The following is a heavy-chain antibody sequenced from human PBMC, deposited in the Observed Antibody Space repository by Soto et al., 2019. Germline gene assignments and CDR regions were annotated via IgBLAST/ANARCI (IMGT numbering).Heavy chain of an antibody. V-gene: IGHV1-18*04. CDR3: VRDVATVTKGDLLTNCFYP. J-gene: IGHJ5*02. Sequence: VELVQSGAAVKKPGASVKVSCKASGYTFLSHGISWVRQAPGQGLDWMAWISPYNGETKYASGLHDRLILTTDTSTNTAYMELRSLGPDDSAVYFCVRDVATVTKGDLLTNCFYPWGQGNQVTVSS. CDR1: GYTFLSHG. CDR2: ISPYNGET. D-gene: IGHD4-17*01.